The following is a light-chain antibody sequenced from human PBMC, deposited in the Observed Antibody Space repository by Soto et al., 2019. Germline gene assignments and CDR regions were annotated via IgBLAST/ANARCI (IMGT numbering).Light chain of an antibody. CDR3: QHFGNSLWT. CDR2: GAS. V-gene: IGKV3-11*01. J-gene: IGKJ1*01. Sequence: EIVLTQSPAALSLSTGERATLSCRASQSISSYLAWYQQKSGQAPRLLIYGASSRAIHTPDRFSGSGSGTDFTLTISGLEPEDFAVYYCQHFGNSLWTFGQGTKVDI. CDR1: QSISSY.